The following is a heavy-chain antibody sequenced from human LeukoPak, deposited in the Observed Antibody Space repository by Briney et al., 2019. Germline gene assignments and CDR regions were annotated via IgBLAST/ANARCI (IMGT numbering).Heavy chain of an antibody. J-gene: IGHJ4*02. Sequence: PGESLQISCAASGFTFSSYWMSWVRQAPGKGLEWVANIKQDGSEKYYVDSVKGRFTISRDNAKNSLYLQMNSLRAEDTAVYYCARMGYYYDSSGHYYLRSPPHYFDYWGQGTLVTVSS. D-gene: IGHD3-22*01. CDR3: ARMGYYYDSSGHYYLRSPPHYFDY. CDR2: IKQDGSEK. CDR1: GFTFSSYW. V-gene: IGHV3-7*01.